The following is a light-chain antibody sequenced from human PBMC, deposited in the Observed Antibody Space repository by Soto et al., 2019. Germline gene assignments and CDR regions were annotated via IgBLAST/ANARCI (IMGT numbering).Light chain of an antibody. V-gene: IGKV3-20*01. CDR2: GAS. CDR1: QSVSSSY. Sequence: EIVLTQSPGTLSLSPGERATLSCRASQSVSSSYLAWYQQKPGQAPRLLIYGASSRATGIPDRFSGSGSGTDFNLTISRLEPEDFAVYYCQQYGSSPPRLTFGGGTKVEI. J-gene: IGKJ4*01. CDR3: QQYGSSPPRLT.